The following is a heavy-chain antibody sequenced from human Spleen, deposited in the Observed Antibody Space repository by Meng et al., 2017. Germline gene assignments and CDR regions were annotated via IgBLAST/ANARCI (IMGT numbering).Heavy chain of an antibody. D-gene: IGHD3-10*01. CDR2: LGAHPGDT. Sequence: QVQPVQSGPEVKKPGALGKVSCKASDYTFIGYGVCWVRQAPGQGLEWMAWLGAHPGDTSFAPKFLGRVTVTADTATATAYMELRSLRSDDTAVYYCAKGTPGRSYCDYWGLGTLVTVSS. CDR3: AKGTPGRSYCDY. V-gene: IGHV1-18*01. J-gene: IGHJ4*02. CDR1: DYTFIGYG.